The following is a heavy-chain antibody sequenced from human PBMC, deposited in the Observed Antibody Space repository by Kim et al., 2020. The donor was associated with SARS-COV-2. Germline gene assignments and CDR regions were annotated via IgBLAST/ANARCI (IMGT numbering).Heavy chain of an antibody. Sequence: SVKVSCKASGGTFSSYAISWVRQAPGQGLEWMGGIIPIFGTANYAQKFQGRVTITADESTSTAYMELSSLRSEDTAVYYCATLSPVTGTTDDYYYYMDVWGKGTTVTVSS. V-gene: IGHV1-69*13. J-gene: IGHJ6*03. CDR1: GGTFSSYA. CDR2: IIPIFGTA. CDR3: ATLSPVTGTTDDYYYYMDV. D-gene: IGHD1-7*01.